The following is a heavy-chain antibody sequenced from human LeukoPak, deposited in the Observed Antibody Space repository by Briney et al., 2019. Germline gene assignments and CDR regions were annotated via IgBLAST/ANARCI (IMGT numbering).Heavy chain of an antibody. J-gene: IGHJ4*02. CDR3: ARVWDIVIVPAASHDY. D-gene: IGHD2-2*01. Sequence: ASVKVSCKASGYSFISHGISWVRQAPGQGLEWMGRISGYNGNTNYAQKFQGRVTMTTDTSTSTAHMELRSLRSDDTAVYYCARVWDIVIVPAASHDYWGQGTLVTVSS. CDR1: GYSFISHG. CDR2: ISGYNGNT. V-gene: IGHV1-18*01.